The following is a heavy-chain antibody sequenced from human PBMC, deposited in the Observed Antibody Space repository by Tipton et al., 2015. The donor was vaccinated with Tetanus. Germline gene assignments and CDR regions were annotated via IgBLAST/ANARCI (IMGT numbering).Heavy chain of an antibody. CDR3: ARLGGNSLGAFDV. D-gene: IGHD1-7*01. J-gene: IGHJ3*01. CDR2: ISDSGLT. V-gene: IGHV4-61*08. CDR1: GASLRSGDYN. Sequence: TLSLTCSVSGASLRSGDYNWSWIRQPPGKGLEWLAYISDSGLTNSNYFLKSRITISRDTSRNQFSLRLTSVTAADTAVYYCARLGGNSLGAFDVWGQGTLVSVSS.